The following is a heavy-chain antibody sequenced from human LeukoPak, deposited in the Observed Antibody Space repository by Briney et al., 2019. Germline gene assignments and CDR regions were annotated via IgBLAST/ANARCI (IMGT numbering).Heavy chain of an antibody. Sequence: GGSLRLSCAASGFTFSSYEMNWVRQAPGKGLEWVSYISSSGNTIYYADSVKGRFTISRDNAKNSLYLQMNSLRAEDTAVYYCARDGGWDYVWGSYRSGAFDIWGQGTMVTVSS. J-gene: IGHJ3*02. CDR1: GFTFSSYE. CDR3: ARDGGWDYVWGSYRSGAFDI. D-gene: IGHD3-16*02. CDR2: ISSSGNTI. V-gene: IGHV3-48*03.